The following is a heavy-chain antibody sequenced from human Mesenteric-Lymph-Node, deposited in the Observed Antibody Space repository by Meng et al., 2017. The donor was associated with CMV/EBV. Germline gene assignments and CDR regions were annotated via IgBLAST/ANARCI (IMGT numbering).Heavy chain of an antibody. V-gene: IGHV1-2*02. J-gene: IGHJ4*02. D-gene: IGHD2/OR15-2a*01. CDR3: ARDHPGYQYDATTYSLEFDS. CDR1: GYTFSNFF. Sequence: ASVTVSCKASGYTFSNFFLHWVRQAPGQGPEWMGWLNPLSGDTHYAQKFQGRVTMTRDTSITTAYMELSRLRSDDTAFYFCARDHPGYQYDATTYSLEFDSWGQGTLVTVSS. CDR2: LNPLSGDT.